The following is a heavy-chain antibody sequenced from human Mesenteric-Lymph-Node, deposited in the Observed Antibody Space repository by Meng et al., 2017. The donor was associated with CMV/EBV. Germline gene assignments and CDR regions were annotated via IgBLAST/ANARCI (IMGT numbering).Heavy chain of an antibody. V-gene: IGHV1-2*02. D-gene: IGHD3-3*01. CDR3: ARATLTSGYYTAPDY. CDR1: GYTFTGYY. CDR2: INPNSGGT. Sequence: ASVKVSCKASGYTFTGYYMHWVRQAPGQGLEWMGWINPNSGGTNYAQKFQGRVTMTRDTSISTAYMELSSLRSEDTAVYYCARATLTSGYYTAPDYWGQGTLVTVSS. J-gene: IGHJ4*02.